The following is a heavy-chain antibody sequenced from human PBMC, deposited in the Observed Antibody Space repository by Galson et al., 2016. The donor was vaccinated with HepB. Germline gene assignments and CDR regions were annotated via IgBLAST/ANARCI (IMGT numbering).Heavy chain of an antibody. D-gene: IGHD2-8*02. J-gene: IGHJ5*02. CDR3: AHRQVVYNTSLGSREWVAP. CDR2: IYWDDDK. V-gene: IGHV2-5*02. CDR1: GFSLSTGGEG. Sequence: LVKPTQTLRLTCSFSGFSLSTGGEGVGWIRQPPGKALEWLALIYWDDDKRYSPSLKSRLTITKDTSKNQVVLTMTNMDPVDTGTYFCAHRQVVYNTSLGSREWVAPWGQGTLVIVSA.